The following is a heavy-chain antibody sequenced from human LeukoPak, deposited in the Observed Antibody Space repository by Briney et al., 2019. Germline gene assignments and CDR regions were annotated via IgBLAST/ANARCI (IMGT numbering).Heavy chain of an antibody. Sequence: GTSLRLSCAAAGFTFSNYGMHCVRQAPGKGLEWVAGISEDGINKYYADSVKARFTISRDNSNNTLFLQMNNLRADDTAVYYCAKDRETTASGTFDYWGQGVLVTVSS. CDR3: AKDRETTASGTFDY. CDR2: ISEDGINK. J-gene: IGHJ4*02. CDR1: GFTFSNYG. V-gene: IGHV3-30*18. D-gene: IGHD6-13*01.